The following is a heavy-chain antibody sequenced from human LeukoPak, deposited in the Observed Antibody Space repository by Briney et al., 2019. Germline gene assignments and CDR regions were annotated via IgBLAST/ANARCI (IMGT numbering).Heavy chain of an antibody. CDR3: ARLNGGVMSIRWNWFDP. D-gene: IGHD3-3*02. V-gene: IGHV4-4*02. J-gene: IGHJ5*02. CDR2: IYHSGST. Sequence: GSLRLSCAASGFTVSSNYMSWVRQAPGKGLEWIGEIYHSGSTNYNPSLKSRVTISVDKSKNHFSLKLSSVTAADTAVYYCARLNGGVMSIRWNWFDPWGQGTLVTVSS. CDR1: GFTVSSNY.